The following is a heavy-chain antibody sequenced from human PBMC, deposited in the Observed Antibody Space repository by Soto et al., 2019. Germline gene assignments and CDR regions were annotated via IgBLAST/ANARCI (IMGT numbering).Heavy chain of an antibody. V-gene: IGHV3-23*01. CDR3: AKHRVTTTPGKFDY. D-gene: IGHD2-15*01. CDR2: IGGRGATT. CDR1: GFTFSTYA. J-gene: IGHJ4*02. Sequence: EVQLLESGGGLVQPGGSLRLSCAASGFTFSTYATSWVRQAPGKGLEWVSYIGGRGATTYYADSVKGRFTISRDNSKNTLYLQMESLRAEDTAVYYCAKHRVTTTPGKFDYWGQGTLVTVSS.